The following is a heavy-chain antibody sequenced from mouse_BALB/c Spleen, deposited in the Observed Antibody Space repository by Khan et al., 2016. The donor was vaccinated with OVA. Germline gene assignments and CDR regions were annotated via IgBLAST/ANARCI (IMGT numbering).Heavy chain of an antibody. CDR2: ISSTGST. CDR1: GYSITSDYA. D-gene: IGHD2-14*01. J-gene: IGHJ4*01. V-gene: IGHV3-2*02. CDR3: ARSLYYSYGYALDC. Sequence: VQLKESGPGLVKPSQSLSLTCTVTGYSITSDYAWNWLRQFPRNKLEWMGYISSTGSTSYNPLHSSRISITRDSSKNQFFLQLKSVTTEDTATYYCARSLYYSYGYALDCWGRGTSVTVSS.